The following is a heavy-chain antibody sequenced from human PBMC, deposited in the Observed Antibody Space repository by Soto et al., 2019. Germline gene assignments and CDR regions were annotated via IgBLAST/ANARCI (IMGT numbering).Heavy chain of an antibody. Sequence: ASVKVSCKASGYTFTSYGISWVRQAPGQGLEWMGWISAYNGNTNYAQKLQGRVTMATDTSTSTAYMELRSLRSDDTAVYYCARGDFWSGYSPGGMDVWGQGTTVTVSS. CDR2: ISAYNGNT. CDR3: ARGDFWSGYSPGGMDV. D-gene: IGHD3-3*01. CDR1: GYTFTSYG. J-gene: IGHJ6*02. V-gene: IGHV1-18*01.